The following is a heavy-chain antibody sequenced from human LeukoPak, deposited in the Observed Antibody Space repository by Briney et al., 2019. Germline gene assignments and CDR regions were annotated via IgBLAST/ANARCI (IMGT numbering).Heavy chain of an antibody. J-gene: IGHJ6*03. V-gene: IGHV7-4-1*02. CDR3: AKGYGWEASYYYYYMDV. CDR1: GYTFTNYA. CDR2: IHPSTGNP. D-gene: IGHD1-26*01. Sequence: GASVKVSCKASGYTFTNYAMNWVRQAPGQGLEWMGWIHPSTGNPTYAQDFTGRFVFSLDTSVSTTYLQISSLKAEDTAVYYCAKGYGWEASYYYYYMDVWGKGTTVTISS.